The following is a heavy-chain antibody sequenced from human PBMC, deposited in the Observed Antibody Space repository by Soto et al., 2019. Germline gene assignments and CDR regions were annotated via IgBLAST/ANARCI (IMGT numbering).Heavy chain of an antibody. Sequence: EVQLVESGGGLVKPGGSLRLSYAASGFTFSSYSMNWVRQAPGKGLEWVSSISSSSSYIYYADSVKGRFTISRDNAKNSLYLQMNSLRAEDTAVYYCARDDVGSGWYFDLWGRGTLVTVSS. J-gene: IGHJ2*01. CDR1: GFTFSSYS. D-gene: IGHD6-19*01. CDR3: ARDDVGSGWYFDL. CDR2: ISSSSSYI. V-gene: IGHV3-21*01.